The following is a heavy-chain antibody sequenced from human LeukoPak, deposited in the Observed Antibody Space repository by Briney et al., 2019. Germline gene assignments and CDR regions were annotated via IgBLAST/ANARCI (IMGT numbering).Heavy chain of an antibody. CDR2: MYPWGSA. CDR3: VRQGGGDNCR. J-gene: IGHJ4*01. D-gene: IGHD4-23*01. V-gene: IGHV3-66*02. CDR1: GLAFSDYW. Sequence: GGSLRLSCAASGLAFSDYWMSWVRQAPGKGLEWVSIMYPWGSAFYTDSVKGRFTVTRDESKNMMFLQMHTLRPDDTAMYYCVRQGGGDNCRWGQGALVTVSS.